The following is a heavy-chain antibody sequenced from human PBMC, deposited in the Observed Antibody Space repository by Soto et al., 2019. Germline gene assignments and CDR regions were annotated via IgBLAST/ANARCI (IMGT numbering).Heavy chain of an antibody. J-gene: IGHJ4*02. D-gene: IGHD3-22*01. V-gene: IGHV4-34*01. CDR1: GGSFSGYY. Sequence: SETLSLTCAVYGGSFSGYYWSWIRQPPGKGLEWIGEINHSGSTNYNPSLKSRVTISVDTSKNQFSLKLSSVTAADTAVYYCSRRGPIWDDSSGYQYYFGYWGQGTLVTVSS. CDR3: SRRGPIWDDSSGYQYYFGY. CDR2: INHSGST.